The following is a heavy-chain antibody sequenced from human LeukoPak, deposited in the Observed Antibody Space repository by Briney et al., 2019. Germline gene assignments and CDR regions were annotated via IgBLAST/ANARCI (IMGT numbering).Heavy chain of an antibody. CDR1: GGSISSYY. J-gene: IGHJ6*03. V-gene: IGHV4-39*01. CDR3: ARQGRNYYYYYYMDV. CDR2: IYYSGST. Sequence: PSETLSLTCTVSGGSISSYYWSWIRQPPGKGLEWIGSIYYSGSTYYNPSLKSRVTISVDTSKNQFSLKLSSVTAADTAVYYCARQGRNYYYYYYMDVWGKGTTVTISS. D-gene: IGHD2-15*01.